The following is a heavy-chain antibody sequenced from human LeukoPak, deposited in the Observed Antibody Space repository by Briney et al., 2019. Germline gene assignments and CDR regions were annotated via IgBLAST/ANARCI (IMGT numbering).Heavy chain of an antibody. Sequence: GGTLRLSCAASGFTFSTYTMNWVRQAPGKGLEWVSSISSSSNNINYADSVKGRFTISRDNAMNSVHLQMNSLRVEDTAVYYCARGYQRPDYWGQGTLITVSS. CDR2: ISSSSNNI. CDR1: GFTFSTYT. D-gene: IGHD2-2*01. V-gene: IGHV3-21*01. CDR3: ARGYQRPDY. J-gene: IGHJ4*02.